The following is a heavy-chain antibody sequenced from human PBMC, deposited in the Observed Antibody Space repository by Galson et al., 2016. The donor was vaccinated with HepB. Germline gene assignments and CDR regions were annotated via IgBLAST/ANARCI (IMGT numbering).Heavy chain of an antibody. CDR1: GGSISSTPYY. CDR3: ASIRGTYDYLDS. V-gene: IGHV4-39*01. J-gene: IGHJ4*02. Sequence: ETLSLTCTVSGGSISSTPYYWGWIRQSPGKGLEWIGKIYYTGSTYYNPSVKSRVKISVDMSSTQLTLNLDSVTASDTAVYFCASIRGTYDYLDSWGQGTQVTVSS. CDR2: IYYTGST. D-gene: IGHD1-26*01.